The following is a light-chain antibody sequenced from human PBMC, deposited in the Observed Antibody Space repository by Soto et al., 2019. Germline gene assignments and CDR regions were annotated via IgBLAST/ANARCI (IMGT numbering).Light chain of an antibody. J-gene: IGKJ4*01. CDR3: QQSYSSPRT. CDR2: AAS. Sequence: DIQMTQSPSSLSASVGDRVTITCRASQSISSYLNWYLQKPGKAPKLLIYAASSLQSGVPSRFSGSGSGTDFILTIGSLQPEDFATYYCQQSYSSPRTFGGGTKVEIK. CDR1: QSISSY. V-gene: IGKV1-39*01.